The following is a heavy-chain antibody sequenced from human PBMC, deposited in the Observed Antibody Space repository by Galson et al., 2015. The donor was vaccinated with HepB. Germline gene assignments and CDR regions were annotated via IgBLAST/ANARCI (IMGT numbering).Heavy chain of an antibody. Sequence: SLRLSCAASGFTFSLYDMHWVRQVPGKGLEWVSGIGGAGFAYYAGSVKGRFTISRENGKSSLFLQMNSLRPGDTAVYYCAGGVGGYSRNWIISYYGMDVWGQGTTVTVSS. J-gene: IGHJ6*02. V-gene: IGHV3-13*04. CDR3: AGGVGGYSRNWIISYYGMDV. D-gene: IGHD6-13*01. CDR2: IGGAGFA. CDR1: GFTFSLYD.